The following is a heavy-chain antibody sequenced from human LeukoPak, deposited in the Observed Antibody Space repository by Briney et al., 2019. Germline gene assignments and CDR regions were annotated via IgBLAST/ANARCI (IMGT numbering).Heavy chain of an antibody. V-gene: IGHV3-30-3*01. CDR1: GFTFSSYA. Sequence: GGSLRLSCAASGFTFSSYAMHWVRQAPGKGLEWGAVISYDGSNKYYADSVKGRFTISRDNSKNTLYLQMNSLRAEDTAVYYCARDLAVLYDSSGYSFDPWGQGTLVTVSS. J-gene: IGHJ5*02. D-gene: IGHD3-22*01. CDR2: ISYDGSNK. CDR3: ARDLAVLYDSSGYSFDP.